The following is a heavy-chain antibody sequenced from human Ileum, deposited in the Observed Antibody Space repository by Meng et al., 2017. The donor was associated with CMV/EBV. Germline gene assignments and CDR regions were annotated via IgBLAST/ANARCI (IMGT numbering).Heavy chain of an antibody. CDR1: GFTFSASA. CDR3: AAVPVYYGYSWFDH. D-gene: IGHD3-10*01. CDR2: MDVGRGST. J-gene: IGHJ5*02. V-gene: IGHV1-58*01. Sequence: SVKVSCKASGFTFSASAVQWVRQARGQRLEWIGWMDVGRGSTSYAQNFQERVTITRDMSTNTVYIDLSSLRSEDTAVYYCAAVPVYYGYSWFDHWGQGSLVTVSS.